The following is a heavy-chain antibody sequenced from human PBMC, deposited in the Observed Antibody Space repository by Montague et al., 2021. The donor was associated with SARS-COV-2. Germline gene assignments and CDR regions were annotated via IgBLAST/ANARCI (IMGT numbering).Heavy chain of an antibody. CDR2: TFYDGGT. CDR3: ARHGPNDYYHSRYFDL. V-gene: IGHV4-39*01. D-gene: IGHD3-10*01. Sequence: SETLSLTCIVSGGSISSRTYYWGWIRQPPGKGLEWIGSTFYDGGTYYNPSLKSRVTISVDTSKNQFSLNLSSVTAADTAVYYCARHGPNDYYHSRYFDLWGRGTLVTVSS. CDR1: GGSISSRTYY. J-gene: IGHJ2*01.